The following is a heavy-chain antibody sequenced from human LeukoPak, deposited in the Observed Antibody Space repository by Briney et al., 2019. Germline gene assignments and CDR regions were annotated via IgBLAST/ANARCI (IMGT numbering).Heavy chain of an antibody. CDR3: ARIDYATFDC. D-gene: IGHD3-16*01. CDR2: IYYSGST. Sequence: PSETLSLTCTVSGGSINSYYWSWIRQPPGRGLEWIGDIYYSGSTIYNPSPKSRVTISVDTSKNQFSLNLRSVIAADTAVYYCARIDYATFDCWGPGTLVTVSS. J-gene: IGHJ4*02. CDR1: GGSINSYY. V-gene: IGHV4-59*01.